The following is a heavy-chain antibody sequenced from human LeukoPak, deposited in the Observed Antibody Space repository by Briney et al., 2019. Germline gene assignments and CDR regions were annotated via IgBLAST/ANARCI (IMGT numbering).Heavy chain of an antibody. Sequence: PGGSLRLSCAASGFTFGSSAMSWVRQAPGKGPEWVSTFSRSGPDTYYADSVKGRFTIFRDNSKNTLYLQMNSLRAEDTAVYYCARDYDSSGYYYLEDAFDIWGQGTMVTVSS. CDR1: GFTFGSSA. V-gene: IGHV3-23*01. J-gene: IGHJ3*02. CDR3: ARDYDSSGYYYLEDAFDI. D-gene: IGHD3-22*01. CDR2: FSRSGPDT.